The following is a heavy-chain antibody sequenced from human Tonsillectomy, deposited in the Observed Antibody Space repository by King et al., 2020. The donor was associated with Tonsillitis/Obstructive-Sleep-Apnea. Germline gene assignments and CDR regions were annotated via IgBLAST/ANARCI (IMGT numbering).Heavy chain of an antibody. D-gene: IGHD3-10*01. V-gene: IGHV3-9*01. CDR2: ISWNSGSI. CDR1: GFTFDDYA. Sequence: EVQLVESGGGLVQPGRSLRLSCAASGFTFDDYAMHWVRQAPGKGLEWVSGISWNSGSIGYADSVKGRLTISRDNAKNSLYLQMNSLRAEDTALYYCAKGDPYYLQLGDYWGQGTLVTVSS. CDR3: AKGDPYYLQLGDY. J-gene: IGHJ4*02.